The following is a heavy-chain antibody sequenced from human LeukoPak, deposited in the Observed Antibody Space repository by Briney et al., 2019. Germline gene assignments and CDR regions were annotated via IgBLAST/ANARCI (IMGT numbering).Heavy chain of an antibody. CDR1: GFTFSNAW. CDR2: MRYDGSNK. CDR3: AKEPYADYEPLDY. Sequence: PGGSLRLSCAASGFTFSNAWMSWVRQAPGKGLEWVAFMRYDGSNKYYADSVKGRFTISRDNSYNTLYLQMNSLRPEDTAVYYCAKEPYADYEPLDYWGQGTLVTVSS. V-gene: IGHV3-30*02. J-gene: IGHJ4*02. D-gene: IGHD4-17*01.